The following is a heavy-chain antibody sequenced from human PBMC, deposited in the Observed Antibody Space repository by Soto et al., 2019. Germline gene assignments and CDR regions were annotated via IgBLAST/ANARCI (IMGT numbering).Heavy chain of an antibody. V-gene: IGHV3-30-3*02. J-gene: IGHJ4*02. D-gene: IGHD3-10*01. CDR3: AKSSSGLRDYFDS. CDR2: TSYDGLNT. CDR1: GFTLSTFA. Sequence: EGSLRLSCAVSGFTLSTFAMHWVRQAPGKGLEWVATTSYDGLNTFYGESVRGRFSISRDTSKNTLFLQMNSLKTEDTAVYYCAKSSSGLRDYFDSWGRGTLVTVSS.